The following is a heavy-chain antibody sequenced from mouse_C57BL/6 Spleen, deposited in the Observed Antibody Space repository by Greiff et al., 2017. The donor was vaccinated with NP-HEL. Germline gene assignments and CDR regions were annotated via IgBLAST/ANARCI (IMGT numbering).Heavy chain of an antibody. D-gene: IGHD2-4*01. CDR3: ARPLYYDYGGLLAY. CDR1: GYAFSSYW. V-gene: IGHV1-80*01. J-gene: IGHJ3*01. CDR2: IYPGDGDT. Sequence: QVQLQQFGAELVKPGASVKISCKASGYAFSSYWMNWVKQRPGKGLEWIGQIYPGDGDTNYNGKFKGKATLTADKSSSTAYMQLSSLTSEDSAVYFCARPLYYDYGGLLAYWGQGTLVTVSA.